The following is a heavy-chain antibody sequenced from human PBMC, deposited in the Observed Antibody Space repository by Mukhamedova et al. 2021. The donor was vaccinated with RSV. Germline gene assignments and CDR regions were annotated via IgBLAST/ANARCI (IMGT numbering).Heavy chain of an antibody. CDR3: ARRGLLAMGY. V-gene: IGHV4-34*01. D-gene: IGHD2-21*01. Sequence: SLKSRVTISVDTSKNQFSLRLSSVTAADTAVYYCARRGLLAMGYWGQGTLVTVSS. J-gene: IGHJ4*02.